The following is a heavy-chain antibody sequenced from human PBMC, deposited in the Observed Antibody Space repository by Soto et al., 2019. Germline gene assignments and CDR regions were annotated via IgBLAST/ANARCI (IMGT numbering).Heavy chain of an antibody. CDR2: TYYRSKWYN. J-gene: IGHJ1*01. Sequence: SQTLSLTCAISGDSVSSNSAAWNWIRQSPSRGLEWLGRTYYRSKWYNDYAVSVKSRITINPDTSKNQFYLQLNSVTPEDTAVYYCARGGLYCSGGSCYSGYFQHWGQGTLVTVSS. CDR3: ARGGLYCSGGSCYSGYFQH. V-gene: IGHV6-1*01. CDR1: GDSVSSNSAA. D-gene: IGHD2-15*01.